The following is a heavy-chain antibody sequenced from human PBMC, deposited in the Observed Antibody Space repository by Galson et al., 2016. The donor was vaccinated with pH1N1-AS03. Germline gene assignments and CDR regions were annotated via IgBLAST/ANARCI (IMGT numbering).Heavy chain of an antibody. D-gene: IGHD2-21*01. V-gene: IGHV3-11*03. CDR3: ARARGGEDAWSQDV. CDR2: ISFTSDYR. J-gene: IGHJ6*02. Sequence: SLRLSCAASGFSLSDYYMTWIRQAPGKGLEWVAYISFTSDYRHYADSVKGRFTISRDNAKDSLYLQMDNLRVEDTAVYDCARARGGEDAWSQDVWGQGTTVTVSS. CDR1: GFSLSDYY.